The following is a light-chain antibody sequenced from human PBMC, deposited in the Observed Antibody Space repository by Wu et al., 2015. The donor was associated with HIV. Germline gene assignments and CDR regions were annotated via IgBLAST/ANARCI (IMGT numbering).Light chain of an antibody. Sequence: VLTQSPGTLPVSPGERVTLSCKASQSVGSNYLAWYQQKPGQAPRLLIFGASTRATGIPARFSGSGSETEFALTISSMQSEDSAVYYCQQYHRWPPLTFGGGTKVEIK. V-gene: IGKV3-15*01. CDR3: QQYHRWPPLT. CDR2: GAS. CDR1: QSVGSN. J-gene: IGKJ4*01.